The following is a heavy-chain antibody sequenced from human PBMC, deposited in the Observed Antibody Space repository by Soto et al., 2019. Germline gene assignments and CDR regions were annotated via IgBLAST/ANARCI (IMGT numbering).Heavy chain of an antibody. CDR3: ARLEWLSLTAWFDP. Sequence: GESLKISCKGSGYSFTNYWIGWVRQMPGKGLEWMGMIYPDDSDTKYSPSFQGQVTFSADKSINTAYLQWSSLKASDTAIYYCARLEWLSLTAWFDPWGQGTLVTVSS. J-gene: IGHJ5*02. CDR2: IYPDDSDT. CDR1: GYSFTNYW. V-gene: IGHV5-51*01. D-gene: IGHD3-3*01.